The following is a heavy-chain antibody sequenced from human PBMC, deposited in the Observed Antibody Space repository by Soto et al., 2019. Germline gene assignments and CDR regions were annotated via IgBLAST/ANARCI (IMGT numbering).Heavy chain of an antibody. Sequence: VQLVESGGGVVQPGRSLRLSCAASGFTINSYGMHWVRQSPGKGLEWVSVISYDGTNKDYVASVKGRVTISRDLSNNTVYLQMNSRRHEPTAVYYCALWIGIQPEATFPWGQGALVTVSS. CDR3: ALWIGIQPEATFP. J-gene: IGHJ5*02. V-gene: IGHV3-30*03. CDR2: ISYDGTNK. CDR1: GFTINSYG. D-gene: IGHD5-18*01.